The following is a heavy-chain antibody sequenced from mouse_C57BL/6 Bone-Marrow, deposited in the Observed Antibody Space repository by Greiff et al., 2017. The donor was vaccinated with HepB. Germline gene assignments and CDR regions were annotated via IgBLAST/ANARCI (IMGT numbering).Heavy chain of an antibody. CDR2: INPNNGGT. CDR3: ARRRYDYGFAY. Sequence: EVQLQQSGPELVKPGASVKISCKASGYTFTDYYMNWVKQSHGKCLEWIGDINPNNGGTSYNQKFKGKATLTVDKSSSTAYMELRSLTSEDSAVYYCARRRYDYGFAYWGQGTLVTVSA. D-gene: IGHD2-4*01. J-gene: IGHJ3*01. V-gene: IGHV1-26*01. CDR1: GYTFTDYY.